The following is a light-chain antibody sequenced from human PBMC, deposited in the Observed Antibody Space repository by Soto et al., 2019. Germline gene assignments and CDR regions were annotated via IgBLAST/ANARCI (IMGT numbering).Light chain of an antibody. V-gene: IGKV3-15*01. CDR1: QSVNSN. Sequence: EIVLTQSPGTLSLSPGERATLSCRASQSVNSNLAWYQQKPGQAPRLLIYRASTRATGIPARFSGSGSGTDFTLTISGLQSEDFAVYYCQQYNNWPPWTFGQGTKVDIK. CDR2: RAS. CDR3: QQYNNWPPWT. J-gene: IGKJ1*01.